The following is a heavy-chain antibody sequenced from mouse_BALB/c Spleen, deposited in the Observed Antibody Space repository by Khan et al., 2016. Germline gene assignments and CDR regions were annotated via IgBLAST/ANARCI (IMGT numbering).Heavy chain of an antibody. CDR1: GFSLTSYG. V-gene: IGHV2-6*02. CDR2: IWSDGRT. CDR3: ARRDDGGGALDY. J-gene: IGHJ4*01. Sequence: VQLKQSGPGLVAPSQSLSITCTVSGFSLTSYGVHWGRQPPGKGLEWLVVIWSDGRTTYNSALKSRLSISKENSKSQVFLKMNSLQTDDTAMYYCARRDDGGGALDYWGQGTSVTVSS. D-gene: IGHD2-3*01.